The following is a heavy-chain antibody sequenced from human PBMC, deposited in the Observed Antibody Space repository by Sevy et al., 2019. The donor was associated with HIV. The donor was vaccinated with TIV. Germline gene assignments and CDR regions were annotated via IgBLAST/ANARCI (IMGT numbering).Heavy chain of an antibody. CDR2: IHYTGST. Sequence: SETLSLTCSVSGGSIISGDYYLSWVRPPPGRGLEWIGYIHYTGSTDYNPSLQSRVTISVDTSKNQFSLKLTSVTAADTAVYYCARDEGDYGDKSYYYGMDVWGRGTTVTVSS. CDR1: GGSIISGDYY. CDR3: ARDEGDYGDKSYYYGMDV. J-gene: IGHJ6*02. V-gene: IGHV4-30-4*01. D-gene: IGHD4-17*01.